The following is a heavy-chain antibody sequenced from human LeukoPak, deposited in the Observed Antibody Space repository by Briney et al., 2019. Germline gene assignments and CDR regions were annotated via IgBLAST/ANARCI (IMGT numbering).Heavy chain of an antibody. CDR1: GGSISSGGYY. J-gene: IGHJ6*02. CDR3: ARDALAAYYDSSGYYSYYYYGMDV. Sequence: KPSQTLSLTCTVSGGSISSGGYYWSWIRQHPGKGLEWIGYIYYSGSTYYNPSLKSRVTISVDTSKNQFSLELSSVTAADTAVYYCARDALAAYYDSSGYYSYYYYGMDVWGQGTTVTASS. V-gene: IGHV4-31*03. CDR2: IYYSGST. D-gene: IGHD3-22*01.